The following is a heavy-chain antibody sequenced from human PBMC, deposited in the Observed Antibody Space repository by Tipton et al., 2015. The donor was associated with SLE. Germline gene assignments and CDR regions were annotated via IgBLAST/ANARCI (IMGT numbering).Heavy chain of an antibody. J-gene: IGHJ4*02. D-gene: IGHD5-12*01. Sequence: TLSLTCAVYGGSFSGYYWSWIRQPPGKGLEWIGEINHSGSTNYNPSLKSRVTISVDTSKNQFSLKLSSVTAADTAVYYCARRSTIVATDGGFDYWGQGTLLTVSS. V-gene: IGHV4-34*01. CDR1: GGSFSGYY. CDR2: INHSGST. CDR3: ARRSTIVATDGGFDY.